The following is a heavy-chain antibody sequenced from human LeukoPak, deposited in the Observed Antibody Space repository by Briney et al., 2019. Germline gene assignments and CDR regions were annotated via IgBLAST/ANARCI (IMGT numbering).Heavy chain of an antibody. CDR2: IRYDGSNK. J-gene: IGHJ4*02. CDR1: GFTFSSYG. Sequence: PGGSLRLSCAASGFTFSSYGMHWVRQARGKGLEWVAFIRYDGSNKYYADSVKGRFTISRDNSKNTLYLQMNSLRAEDTAVYYCAKDLHCSSTSCGTGYWGQGSLVTVSS. V-gene: IGHV3-30*02. D-gene: IGHD2-2*01. CDR3: AKDLHCSSTSCGTGY.